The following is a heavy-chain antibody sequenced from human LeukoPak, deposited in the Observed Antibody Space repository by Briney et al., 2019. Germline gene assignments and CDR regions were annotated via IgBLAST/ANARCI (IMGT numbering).Heavy chain of an antibody. CDR2: FGTRSTSI. V-gene: IGHV3-21*04. CDR1: GFTFSSYA. D-gene: IGHD3-22*01. Sequence: GGSLTLSCAASGFTFSSYAMSWVRQAPGKGLEWVSSFGTRSTSIYHAGSVKGRFAISRDNSKNTLYLQMNSLRAEDTAVYYCARDRVASGYKGLYYYYGMDVWGQGTTVTVSS. J-gene: IGHJ6*02. CDR3: ARDRVASGYKGLYYYYGMDV.